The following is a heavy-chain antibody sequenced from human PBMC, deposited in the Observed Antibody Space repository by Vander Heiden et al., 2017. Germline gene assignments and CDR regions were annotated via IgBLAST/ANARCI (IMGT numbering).Heavy chain of an antibody. J-gene: IGHJ6*02. V-gene: IGHV1-69*01. Sequence: QVQLVQSGAAVKKPGSSVTLSCKAAGGTFSSYAISWVRQAPGQGLEWMGGIIPIFGTANYAQKFQGRVTITADESTSTAYMELSSLRSEDTAVYYCARDQRGYSYGSYYYYGMDVWGQGTTVTVSS. CDR2: IIPIFGTA. CDR1: GGTFSSYA. CDR3: ARDQRGYSYGSYYYYGMDV. D-gene: IGHD5-18*01.